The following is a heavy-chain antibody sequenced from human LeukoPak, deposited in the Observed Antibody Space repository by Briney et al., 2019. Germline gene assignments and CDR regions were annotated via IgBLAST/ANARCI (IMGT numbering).Heavy chain of an antibody. Sequence: GASVKVSCKASGYTFTSYDINWVRQATGQGLEWMGWMNPNSGNTGYAQKFQGRVTMTRNPSTSTAYMELSSLTSEDSAVYYCARGPPEHPQGYWGQGTLVTVSS. J-gene: IGHJ4*02. D-gene: IGHD1-14*01. V-gene: IGHV1-8*01. CDR1: GYTFTSYD. CDR2: MNPNSGNT. CDR3: ARGPPEHPQGY.